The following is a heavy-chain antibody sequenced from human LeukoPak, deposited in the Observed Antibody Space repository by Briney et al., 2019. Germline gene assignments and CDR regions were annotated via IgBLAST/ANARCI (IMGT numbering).Heavy chain of an antibody. CDR1: GYTFTGYY. CDR3: ASELGVVPAAFDY. CDR2: INPNSGGT. J-gene: IGHJ4*02. V-gene: IGHV1-2*02. D-gene: IGHD2-2*01. Sequence: ASVKVSCKASGYTFTGYYMHWVRQAPGQGLEWMGWINPNSGGTNYAQKFQGRVTMTRDTSISTAYMELSRLRSDDTAVYYCASELGVVPAAFDYWGQGTLVTVCS.